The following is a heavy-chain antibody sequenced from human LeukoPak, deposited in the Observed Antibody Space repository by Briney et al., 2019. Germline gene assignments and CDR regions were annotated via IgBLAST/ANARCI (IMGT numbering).Heavy chain of an antibody. J-gene: IGHJ6*03. D-gene: IGHD1-26*01. CDR2: IIPIFGTA. Sequence: ASVKVSCKASGGTFSSYAISWVRQAPGQGLEWMGGIIPIFGTANYAQKFQGRVTITADKSTSTAYMELSSLRSEDTAVYYCARVDSGSYYSYYYYYMDVWGKGTTVTVSS. CDR1: GGTFSSYA. V-gene: IGHV1-69*06. CDR3: ARVDSGSYYSYYYYYMDV.